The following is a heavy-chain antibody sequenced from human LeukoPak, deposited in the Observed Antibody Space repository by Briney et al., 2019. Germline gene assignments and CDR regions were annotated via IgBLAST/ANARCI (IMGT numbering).Heavy chain of an antibody. CDR2: IYSSGYT. V-gene: IGHV4-59*11. Sequence: SETLSLTCTVSGGSISSHYWSWIRQPPEKGLEYIGYIYSSGYTNYNPSLKSRVTISVDTSKNQFSLKLTSVTAADTAVYYCARSTLDTSGSYYNPQPFEYWGQGTLVIVSS. CDR1: GGSISSHY. D-gene: IGHD3-10*01. J-gene: IGHJ4*02. CDR3: ARSTLDTSGSYYNPQPFEY.